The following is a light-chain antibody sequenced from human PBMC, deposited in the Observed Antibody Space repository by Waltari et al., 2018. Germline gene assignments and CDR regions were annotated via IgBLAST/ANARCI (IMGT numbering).Light chain of an antibody. J-gene: IGLJ2*01. CDR3: QSYDRSHVV. Sequence: PSVSGAPGQRVTISCTGSSSNIGAGYDVHWYQQFSGTAPKLLIYGNNNRPSGVPDRFSGSKSGTSASLAITGLQAEDEADYYCQSYDRSHVVFGGGTKLTVL. V-gene: IGLV1-40*01. CDR2: GNN. CDR1: SSNIGAGYD.